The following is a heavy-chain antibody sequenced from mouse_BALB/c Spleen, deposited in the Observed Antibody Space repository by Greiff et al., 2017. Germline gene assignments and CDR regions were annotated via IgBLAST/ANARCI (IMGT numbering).Heavy chain of an antibody. CDR1: GFTFSSYA. J-gene: IGHJ4*01. Sequence: VQLKESGGGLVKPGGSLKLSCAASGFTFSSYAMSWVRQSPEKRLEWVAEISSGGSYTYYPDTVTGRFTISRDNAKNTLYLEMSSLRSEDTAMYYCARGGGPRGSEFYYAMDYWGQGTSVTVSS. CDR2: ISSGGSYT. CDR3: ARGGGPRGSEFYYAMDY. V-gene: IGHV5-9-4*01. D-gene: IGHD1-1*02.